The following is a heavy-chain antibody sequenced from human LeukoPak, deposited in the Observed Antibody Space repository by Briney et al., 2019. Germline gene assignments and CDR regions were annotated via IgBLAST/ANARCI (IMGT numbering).Heavy chain of an antibody. CDR1: GFTLSSYS. CDR3: ARVGDYSFDY. Sequence: PGGSLRLSCAASGFTLSSYSMNWVRQAPLQGLEWVSSITSGSSYIYYADSVKGRFTISRDNAKDSLYLQMNSLRAEDTAVYYCARVGDYSFDYWGPGTLVTVSS. CDR2: ITSGSSYI. V-gene: IGHV3-21*01. J-gene: IGHJ4*02. D-gene: IGHD2-21*02.